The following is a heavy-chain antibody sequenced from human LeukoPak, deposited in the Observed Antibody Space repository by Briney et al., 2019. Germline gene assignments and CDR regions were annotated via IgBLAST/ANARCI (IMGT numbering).Heavy chain of an antibody. Sequence: GGSLRLSCAVSGLTLSNYGMTWVRQAPGKGLEWVAGISDSGGRTNYADSVKGRFTISRDNPKNTLYLQMNSLRAEDTAVYFCAKRGVVIRVILVGFHKEAYYFDSWGQGALVTVSS. CDR2: ISDSGGRT. CDR3: AKRGVVIRVILVGFHKEAYYFDS. V-gene: IGHV3-23*01. D-gene: IGHD3-22*01. J-gene: IGHJ4*02. CDR1: GLTLSNYG.